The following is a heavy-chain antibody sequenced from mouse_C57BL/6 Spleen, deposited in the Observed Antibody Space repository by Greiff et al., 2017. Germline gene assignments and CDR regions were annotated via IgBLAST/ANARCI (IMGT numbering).Heavy chain of an antibody. J-gene: IGHJ1*03. CDR2: IDPSDSYT. CDR3: ARKGHEGYFDV. Sequence: QVQLQQPGAELVKPGASVKLSCKASGYTFTSYWMQWVKQRPGQGLEWIGEIDPSDSYTNYNQKFKGKATLTVDKSSSTAYMQLSSLTSEDSAVYYCARKGHEGYFDVWGTGTTVTVSS. CDR1: GYTFTSYW. V-gene: IGHV1-50*01.